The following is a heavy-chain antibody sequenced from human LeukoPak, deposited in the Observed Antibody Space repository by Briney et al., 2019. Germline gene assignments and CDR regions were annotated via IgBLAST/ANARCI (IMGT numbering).Heavy chain of an antibody. Sequence: AGGSLRLSCETSGFTPNNAWMSWVRQAPGKGLEWVGRIKNKANGGTTDYAAPVQGRFFVSRDDSESTVYLQMNSLKTEDTAVYYCATDYQCRQRGGSLCQLDYWGQGTLVTVSS. CDR2: IKNKANGGTT. CDR3: ATDYQCRQRGGSLCQLDY. J-gene: IGHJ4*01. CDR1: GFTPNNAW. V-gene: IGHV3-15*01. D-gene: IGHD3-16*01.